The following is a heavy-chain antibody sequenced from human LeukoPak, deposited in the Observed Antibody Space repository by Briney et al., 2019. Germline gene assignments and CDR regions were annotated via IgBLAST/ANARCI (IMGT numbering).Heavy chain of an antibody. D-gene: IGHD3-3*01. V-gene: IGHV3-53*01. CDR1: GFTFSSYA. CDR2: IYSGGST. CDR3: ASIDDFWSGYPY. J-gene: IGHJ4*02. Sequence: GGSLRLSCAASGFTFSSYAMSWVRQAPGKGLEWVSLIYSGGSTYYADSVKGRFAISRDNSKNTLYLQMNSLRAEDTAVYYCASIDDFWSGYPYWGQGTLVTVSS.